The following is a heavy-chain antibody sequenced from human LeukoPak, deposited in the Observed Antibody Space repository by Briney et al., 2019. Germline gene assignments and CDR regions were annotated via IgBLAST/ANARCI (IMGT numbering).Heavy chain of an antibody. CDR3: AGSTYDTSGRDY. J-gene: IGHJ4*02. CDR2: IYYSGST. D-gene: IGHD3-22*01. CDR1: GGSISSSSYY. Sequence: SETLSLTCTVSGGSISSSSYYWSWIRQPPGKGLEWIGYIYYSGSTNYNPSLKSRVTISVDTSKNQFSLKLSSVTAADTAVYYCAGSTYDTSGRDYWGQGTLVTVSS. V-gene: IGHV4-61*01.